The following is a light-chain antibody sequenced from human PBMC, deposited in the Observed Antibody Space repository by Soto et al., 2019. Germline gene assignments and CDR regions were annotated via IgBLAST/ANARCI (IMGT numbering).Light chain of an antibody. CDR1: QSITNW. CDR2: DAS. J-gene: IGKJ1*01. V-gene: IGKV1-5*01. Sequence: DIQMTQSPSTLSASVGDRVTITCRASQSITNWLAWYQQKPGKAPNLLIYDASNLESGVSSRFSGSGSGTDFTLTTSCLQPDDFATYYCQQYHTYPWTFGQGTKVYIK. CDR3: QQYHTYPWT.